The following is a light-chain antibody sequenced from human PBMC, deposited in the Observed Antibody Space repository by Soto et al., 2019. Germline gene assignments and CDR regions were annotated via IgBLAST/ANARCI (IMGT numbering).Light chain of an antibody. CDR1: QSISTW. CDR2: DAS. CDR3: QQYDGN. V-gene: IGKV1-5*01. J-gene: IGKJ4*01. Sequence: DIQMTQSPSTLSASVGDSVTISCRASQSISTWLAWYQQKPGKVPKLLIYDASTLESGVPSRFSGSGSGTEFTLTISSLQPYDFATDDCQQYDGNFGGGTRVEIK.